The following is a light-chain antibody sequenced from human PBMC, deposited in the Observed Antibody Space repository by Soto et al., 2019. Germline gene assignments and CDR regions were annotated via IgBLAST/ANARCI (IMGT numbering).Light chain of an antibody. J-gene: IGLJ1*01. V-gene: IGLV2-14*01. CDR3: SSYTNINTRACV. CDR2: EVT. Sequence: QSVLTQPASVSGSPERSITISCTGTSGDIGSYNRVSWYQQHPGKAPKLIIYEVTDRPSGVSNRFSGSKSGNTAPLTISGLQAEDEAEYYCSSYTNINTRACVFGTGTKVTV. CDR1: SGDIGSYNR.